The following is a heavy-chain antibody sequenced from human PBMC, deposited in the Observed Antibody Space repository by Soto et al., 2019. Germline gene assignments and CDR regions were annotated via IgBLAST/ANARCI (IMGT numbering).Heavy chain of an antibody. CDR1: GGTFSSYA. Sequence: QVQLVQSGAEGKKPGSSVKVSCKASGGTFSSYAISWVRQAPGQGLEWMGGIIPIFGTANYAQKFQGRVTITADESTSTAYMELSSLRSEDTAVYYCARRYYYGSGSYYGRRYYGMDVWGQGTTVTVSS. V-gene: IGHV1-69*01. CDR3: ARRYYYGSGSYYGRRYYGMDV. D-gene: IGHD3-10*01. CDR2: IIPIFGTA. J-gene: IGHJ6*02.